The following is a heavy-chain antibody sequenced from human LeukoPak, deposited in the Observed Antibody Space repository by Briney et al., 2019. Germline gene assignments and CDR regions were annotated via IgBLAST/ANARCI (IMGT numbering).Heavy chain of an antibody. D-gene: IGHD3-22*01. J-gene: IGHJ1*01. V-gene: IGHV4-39*07. CDR3: ARTPDYYDSSGYYRGHFQH. CDR1: GGSISSSSYY. Sequence: SETLSLTCTVSGGSISSSSYYWGWIRQPPGKGLEWIGSIYYSGSTYYNPSLKSRVTISVDTSKNQFSLKLSSVTAADTAVYYCARTPDYYDSSGYYRGHFQHWGQGTLVTVSS. CDR2: IYYSGST.